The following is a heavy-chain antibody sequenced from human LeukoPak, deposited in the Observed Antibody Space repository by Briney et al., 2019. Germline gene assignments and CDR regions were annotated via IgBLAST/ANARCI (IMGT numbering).Heavy chain of an antibody. V-gene: IGHV4-59*08. CDR2: IYYSGST. D-gene: IGHD6-13*01. CDR3: ARPRPGSWSRIDY. CDR1: GGSLSIYY. J-gene: IGHJ4*02. Sequence: SQTLSLTCTVSGGSLSIYYWSWIRQPPGKGLEWVGYIYYSGSTNYNPSLKSRVTISVDTSKNQFSLKLSSVTAADTAVYYCARPRPGSWSRIDYWGQGTLVTVSS.